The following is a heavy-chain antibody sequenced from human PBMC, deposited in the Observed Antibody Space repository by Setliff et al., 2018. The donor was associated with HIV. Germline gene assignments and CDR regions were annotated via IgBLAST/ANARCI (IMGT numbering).Heavy chain of an antibody. Sequence: GGSLRLSCAASGFTFSNYWMDWVRQAPGKGLEWVATIKQDGSEIYYMDSVRGRFTISRDNAKGALYLQMNSLRAEDTAMYYCVRSGIILGITPWYWGQGTLDTVSS. D-gene: IGHD3-22*01. CDR3: VRSGIILGITPWY. J-gene: IGHJ4*02. V-gene: IGHV3-7*01. CDR1: GFTFSNYW. CDR2: IKQDGSEI.